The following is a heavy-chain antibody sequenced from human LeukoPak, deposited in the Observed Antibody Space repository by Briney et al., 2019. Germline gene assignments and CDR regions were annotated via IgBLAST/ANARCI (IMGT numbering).Heavy chain of an antibody. J-gene: IGHJ3*02. CDR3: ARAEEWSGAFDI. CDR1: GYTFTGYY. V-gene: IGHV1-2*02. Sequence: EASVKVSCKASGYTFTGYYMHWVRQAPGQGLEWMGWINPNSGGTNYAQKFQGRVTMIRDTSISTAYMELSRLRSDDTAVYYCARAEEWSGAFDIWGQGTMVTVSS. CDR2: INPNSGGT. D-gene: IGHD3-3*01.